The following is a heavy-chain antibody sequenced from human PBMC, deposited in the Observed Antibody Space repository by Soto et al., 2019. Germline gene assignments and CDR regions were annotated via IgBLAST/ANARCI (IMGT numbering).Heavy chain of an antibody. CDR3: VRGPFGWFGFDF. CDR1: GFTFSNDW. D-gene: IGHD3-9*01. Sequence: EVQLVESGGGLVQPGGSLRLSCAGSGFTFSNDWMHWVRQDPGKGLVWVSRLNSDGTSASYADSVKGRFTISRDNAKNTLFLQMTILTAEDTGLYYCVRGPFGWFGFDFWGQGTPVTVSS. CDR2: LNSDGTSA. V-gene: IGHV3-74*01. J-gene: IGHJ5*01.